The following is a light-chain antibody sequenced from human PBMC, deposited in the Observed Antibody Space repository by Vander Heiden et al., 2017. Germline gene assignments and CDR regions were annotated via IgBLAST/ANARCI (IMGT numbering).Light chain of an antibody. CDR3: AAWDDSVGGWV. J-gene: IGLJ3*02. CDR2: RNN. Sequence: QSVLTQPPSASGTPGQRVTISCSGSRSNIGSNYVYWYQQLPETAPKHLIYRNNRRPSGVPDRFSGSKSGTSASLAISGLRSEDEADYYCAAWDDSVGGWVFGGGTKLTVL. CDR1: RSNIGSNY. V-gene: IGLV1-47*01.